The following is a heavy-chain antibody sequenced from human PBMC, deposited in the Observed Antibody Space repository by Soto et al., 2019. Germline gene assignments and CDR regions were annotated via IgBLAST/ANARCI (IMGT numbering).Heavy chain of an antibody. J-gene: IGHJ4*02. CDR3: AISYYYDSRGYYPVDY. CDR2: IYYSGST. V-gene: IGHV4-39*01. CDR1: GGSISSSSYY. D-gene: IGHD3-22*01. Sequence: QLQLQESGPGLVKPSETLSLTCTVSGGSISSSSYYWGWIRQPPGKGLEWSGTIYYSGSTYYNPSLMSRVTISVDTSKNQFSLTLSSVTAADTAVYYCAISYYYDSRGYYPVDYWGQGTLVTVSS.